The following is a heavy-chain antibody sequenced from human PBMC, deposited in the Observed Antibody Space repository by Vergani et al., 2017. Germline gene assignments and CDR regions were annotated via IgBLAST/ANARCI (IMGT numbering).Heavy chain of an antibody. CDR1: GFTFSSYW. Sequence: EVQLVDSGGGLVQPGGSLRLSCAASGFTFSSYWMNWVRQAPGKGLEWVANINQDRSQKQYVDSVKGRFTISRDNAKNSLYLQMNSLRAEDTAVYHCARTGYSSNSKDYWGQGTLVTVSS. CDR3: ARTGYSSNSKDY. J-gene: IGHJ4*02. CDR2: INQDRSQK. V-gene: IGHV3-7*01. D-gene: IGHD6-19*01.